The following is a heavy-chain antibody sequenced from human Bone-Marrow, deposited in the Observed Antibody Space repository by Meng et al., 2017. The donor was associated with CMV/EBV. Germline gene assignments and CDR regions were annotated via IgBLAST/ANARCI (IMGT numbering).Heavy chain of an antibody. CDR1: EFTVTTIY. D-gene: IGHD3-22*01. CDR3: ARGMYYYDSSGYFDY. Sequence: GESLKISCAAPEFTVTTIYVRQAPGKGLEWVSSISSSSSYIYYADSVKGRFTISRDNAKNSLYLQMNSLRAEDTAVYYCARGMYYYDSSGYFDYWGQGTLVTVSS. J-gene: IGHJ4*02. V-gene: IGHV3-21*01. CDR2: ISSSSSYI.